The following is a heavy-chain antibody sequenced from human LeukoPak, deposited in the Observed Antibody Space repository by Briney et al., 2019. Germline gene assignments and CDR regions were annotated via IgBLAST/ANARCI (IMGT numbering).Heavy chain of an antibody. V-gene: IGHV4-38-2*02. D-gene: IGHD3-3*01. CDR3: ARARFSSPYDFWSGPPSRYFDY. CDR2: INHSGST. J-gene: IGHJ4*02. Sequence: SETLSLTCTVSGYSISSGYYWGWIRQPPGKGLEWIGEINHSGSTNYNPSLKSRVTISVDTSKNQFSLKLSSVTAADTAVYYCARARFSSPYDFWSGPPSRYFDYWGQGTLVTVSS. CDR1: GYSISSGYY.